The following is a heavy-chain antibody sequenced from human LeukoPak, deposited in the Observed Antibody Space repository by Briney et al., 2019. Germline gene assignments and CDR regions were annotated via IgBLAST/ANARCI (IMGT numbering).Heavy chain of an antibody. CDR2: IDHSGST. Sequence: SETLSLTCTVSGYSISSGYYWGWIRQPPGKGLEWTGSIDHSGSTYYNPSLKSRVTISVDTSKNQFSLKLSSVTAADTAVYYCARTKGYFDYWGQGTLVTVSS. J-gene: IGHJ4*02. CDR3: ARTKGYFDY. V-gene: IGHV4-38-2*02. CDR1: GYSISSGYY.